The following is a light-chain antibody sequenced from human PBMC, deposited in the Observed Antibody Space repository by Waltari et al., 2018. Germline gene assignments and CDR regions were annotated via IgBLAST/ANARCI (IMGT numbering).Light chain of an antibody. CDR3: SSYITSSTYMV. V-gene: IGLV2-14*03. J-gene: IGLJ2*01. Sequence: QSALTQPASVSGSPGQSITISCTDTSRAVGVHNYVSWYQHHPDEAPKLIIYDVTNRPSGVSYRFSGSKSGNTASLTISGLQAEDEADYYCSSYITSSTYMVFGGGTKLTVL. CDR1: SRAVGVHNY. CDR2: DVT.